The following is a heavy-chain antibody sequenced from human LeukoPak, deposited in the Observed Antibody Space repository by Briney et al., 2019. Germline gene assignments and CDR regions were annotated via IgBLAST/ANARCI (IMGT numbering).Heavy chain of an antibody. V-gene: IGHV1-2*02. D-gene: IGHD6-13*01. CDR2: INPNSGGT. CDR1: GYTFTSYG. J-gene: IGHJ6*03. CDR3: ARDGIAAAGISGAYYMDV. Sequence: GASVKVSCKASGYTFTSYGISWVRQAPGQGLEWMGWINPNSGGTNYAQKFQGRVTMTRDTSISTAYMELSRLRSDDTAVYYCARDGIAAAGISGAYYMDVWGKGTTVTISS.